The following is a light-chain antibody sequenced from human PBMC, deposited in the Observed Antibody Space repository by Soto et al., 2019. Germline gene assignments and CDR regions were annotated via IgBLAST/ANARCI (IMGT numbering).Light chain of an antibody. J-gene: IGLJ1*01. CDR2: EGS. CDR1: SSDVGSYNL. V-gene: IGLV2-23*01. CDR3: CSYAGSTTWV. Sequence: QSSLTQPASVSGSPGQSITISCTGTSSDVGSYNLVSWYQQHPGKAPKLMIYEGSKWPSGVSNRFSGSKSGNTASLTISGLQAEDEADYYCCSYAGSTTWVFGTGTKVTVL.